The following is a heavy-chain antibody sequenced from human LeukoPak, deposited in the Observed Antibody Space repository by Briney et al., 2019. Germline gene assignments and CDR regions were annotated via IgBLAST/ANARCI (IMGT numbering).Heavy chain of an antibody. Sequence: GGSLRLSCAASGFTFSSYAMDWVRQAPGKGLEWVAVISYDGSNQHKADSVRGRFTISRDNSKNTLYLQMNSLRAEDTAVYYCARDLHGRHSYGYRHWGQGTLVTVSS. CDR1: GFTFSSYA. D-gene: IGHD5-18*01. CDR3: ARDLHGRHSYGYRH. V-gene: IGHV3-30*04. J-gene: IGHJ4*02. CDR2: ISYDGSNQ.